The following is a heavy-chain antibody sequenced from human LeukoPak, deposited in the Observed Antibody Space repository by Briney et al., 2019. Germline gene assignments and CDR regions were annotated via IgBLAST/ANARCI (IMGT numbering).Heavy chain of an antibody. CDR3: TRGVTNYYDFWSGYYTGPFDY. D-gene: IGHD3-3*01. V-gene: IGHV1-18*01. CDR2: ISAYNGNT. Sequence: GASVKVSCKASGYTFTSYGISWVRQAPGHGLEWMGWISAYNGNTNYAQKLQGRVTMTTDTSTSKAYMELRSLRSDDTAVYCCTRGVTNYYDFWSGYYTGPFDYWGQGTLVTVSS. CDR1: GYTFTSYG. J-gene: IGHJ4*02.